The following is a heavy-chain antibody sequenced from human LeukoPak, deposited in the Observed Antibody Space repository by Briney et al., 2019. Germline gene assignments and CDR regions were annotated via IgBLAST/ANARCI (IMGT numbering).Heavy chain of an antibody. J-gene: IGHJ4*02. CDR2: ISWNSGSI. D-gene: IGHD6-19*01. CDR1: GFTFDDYA. V-gene: IGHV3-9*01. Sequence: PGGSLRLSCAASGFTFDDYAMHWVRQAPGKGLEWVSGISWNSGSIGYADSVKGRFTVSRDNAKNSLYLQMNSLRAEDTALYYCAKDIRYSSDWYGGYYWGQGTLATVSS. CDR3: AKDIRYSSDWYGGYY.